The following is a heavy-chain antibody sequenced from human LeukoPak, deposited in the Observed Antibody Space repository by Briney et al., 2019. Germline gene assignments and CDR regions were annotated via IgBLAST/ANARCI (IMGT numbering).Heavy chain of an antibody. CDR2: ISSSSSYI. D-gene: IGHD6-13*01. CDR1: GFTFSSYS. V-gene: IGHV3-21*01. CDR3: ARGIAAAGNKFDP. Sequence: GGSLRLSCAASGFTFSSYSMNWVRQAPGKGLEWVSSISSSSSYIYYADSVKGRFTISRDNAKNSLYLQMNSLRAEDTAVYHCARGIAAAGNKFDPWGQGTLVTVSS. J-gene: IGHJ5*02.